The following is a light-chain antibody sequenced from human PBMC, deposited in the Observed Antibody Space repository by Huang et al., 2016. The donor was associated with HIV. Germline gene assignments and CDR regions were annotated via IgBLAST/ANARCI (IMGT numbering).Light chain of an antibody. CDR1: QDISNY. Sequence: DIQMTQSPSSLSASVGDRVTITCQASQDISNYLNWYQQKPGKAPKVLIYDAPNLATGVPSRFSGSGSGTDFTFTISSLQPEDIATYYCQQYDNFTFGPGTKVDIK. CDR2: DAP. V-gene: IGKV1-33*01. J-gene: IGKJ3*01. CDR3: QQYDNFT.